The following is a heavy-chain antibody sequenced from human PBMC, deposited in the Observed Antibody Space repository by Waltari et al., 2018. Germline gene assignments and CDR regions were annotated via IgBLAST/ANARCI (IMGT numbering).Heavy chain of an antibody. V-gene: IGHV1-2*02. CDR2: INPNSGGT. CDR3: ASLRGELSLTDAFDI. D-gene: IGHD3-16*02. Sequence: QVQLVQSGAEVKKPGASVKVSCKASGYTFTGYYMHWVRQAPGQGLEWMGWINPNSGGTNYAQKFQGRVTMTRDTTISTAYMELSRLRSDDTAVYYCASLRGELSLTDAFDIWGQGTMVTVSS. J-gene: IGHJ3*02. CDR1: GYTFTGYY.